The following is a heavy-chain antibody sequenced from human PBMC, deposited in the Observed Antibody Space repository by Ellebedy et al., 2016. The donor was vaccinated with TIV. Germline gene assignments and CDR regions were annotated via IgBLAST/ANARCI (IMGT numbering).Heavy chain of an antibody. J-gene: IGHJ4*02. CDR3: ATDSRYSYGYRFNF. V-gene: IGHV1-69*04. CDR1: GGTFSSFA. Sequence: ASVKVSCKASGGTFSSFAISWERQAPGQGLEWMGRIIPILGRPDYAQRFQGRVTINADKSTGTPYLELTSLRSEDTAVYYCATDSRYSYGYRFNFWGQGTLVIVSS. D-gene: IGHD5-18*01. CDR2: IIPILGRP.